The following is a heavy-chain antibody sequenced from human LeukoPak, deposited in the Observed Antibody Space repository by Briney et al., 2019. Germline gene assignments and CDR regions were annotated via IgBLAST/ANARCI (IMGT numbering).Heavy chain of an antibody. V-gene: IGHV5-51*01. Sequence: GESLKISCKGSGYRFSTYWIGWVRQMPGKGLEWMDIVYPGDSDTKYSPSFQGQVTISADKSISTAYLQWSSLKASDTAMYYCTRLQYYSDSGAFRYFDFWGQGTLVTVSS. J-gene: IGHJ4*02. D-gene: IGHD3-22*01. CDR2: VYPGDSDT. CDR3: TRLQYYSDSGAFRYFDF. CDR1: GYRFSTYW.